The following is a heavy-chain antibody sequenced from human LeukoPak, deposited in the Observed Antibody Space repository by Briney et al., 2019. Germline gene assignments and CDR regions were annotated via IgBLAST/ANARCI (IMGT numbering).Heavy chain of an antibody. CDR2: IYYSGST. CDR1: GGSISSGDYY. Sequence: KPSQTLSLTCTVSGGSISSGDYYWSWIRQPPGKGLEWIGYIYYSGSTYYNPSLKSRVTISVDTSKNQFSLKLSSVTAADTAAYYCARGRRGGHYYDSSGYYYDYWGQGTLVTVSS. J-gene: IGHJ4*02. V-gene: IGHV4-30-4*01. CDR3: ARGRRGGHYYDSSGYYYDY. D-gene: IGHD3-22*01.